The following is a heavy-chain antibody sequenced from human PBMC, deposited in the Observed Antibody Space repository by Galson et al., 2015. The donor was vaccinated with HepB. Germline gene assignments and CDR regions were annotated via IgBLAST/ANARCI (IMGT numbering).Heavy chain of an antibody. V-gene: IGHV1-69*02. CDR1: GGTFSSYT. CDR2: IIPILGIA. CDR3: ARVYSSSWYYFDY. Sequence: SVKVSCKASGGTFSSYTISWVRQAPGQGLEWMGRIIPILGIANYAQKFQGRVTITADKSTITAYMELSSLRSEDTAVYYCARVYSSSWYYFDYWGQGTLVTVSS. D-gene: IGHD6-13*01. J-gene: IGHJ4*02.